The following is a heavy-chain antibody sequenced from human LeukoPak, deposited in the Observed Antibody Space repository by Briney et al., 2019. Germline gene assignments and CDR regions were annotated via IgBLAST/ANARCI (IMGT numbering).Heavy chain of an antibody. V-gene: IGHV1-2*02. D-gene: IGHD2-2*01. CDR3: ARDRAYQLLSTTIRDY. CDR1: GYTFTGYY. J-gene: IGHJ4*02. CDR2: INPNSGGT. Sequence: ASVKVSCKASGYTFTGYYMHWVRQAPGQGLEWMGWINPNSGGTNYVQKFQGRVTMTRDTSISTAYMELSRLRSDDTAVYYCARDRAYQLLSTTIRDYWGQGTLVTVSS.